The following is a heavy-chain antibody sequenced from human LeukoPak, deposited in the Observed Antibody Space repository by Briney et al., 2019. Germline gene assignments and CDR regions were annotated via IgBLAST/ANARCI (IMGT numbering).Heavy chain of an antibody. CDR3: AKGLGKATVTPLGY. CDR1: GFTFSNYA. J-gene: IGHJ4*02. D-gene: IGHD4-11*01. V-gene: IGHV3-23*01. Sequence: GGSLRLSCAASGFTFSNYAMSWVRQAPGKGLEWVSGVSGSGGSRYYADSVKGRFAISRDNSKKTLFLQVNSLRAEDTAVYYCAKGLGKATVTPLGYWGQGTLVTVSS. CDR2: VSGSGGSR.